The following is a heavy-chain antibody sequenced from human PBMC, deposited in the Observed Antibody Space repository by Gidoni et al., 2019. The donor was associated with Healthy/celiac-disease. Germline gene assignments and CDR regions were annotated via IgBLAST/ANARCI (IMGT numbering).Heavy chain of an antibody. J-gene: IGHJ3*02. D-gene: IGHD5-18*01. V-gene: IGHV1-8*01. Sequence: QVQLVQSGAEGKKPGASVKDSCKASGYTCTSYDINWVRQATGQGLEGMGWMNPNSGNTGYAQKFQGRVTMTRNTSISTAYMELSSLRSEDTAVYYCARRGYSYAHDAFDIWGQGTMVTVSS. CDR2: MNPNSGNT. CDR3: ARRGYSYAHDAFDI. CDR1: GYTCTSYD.